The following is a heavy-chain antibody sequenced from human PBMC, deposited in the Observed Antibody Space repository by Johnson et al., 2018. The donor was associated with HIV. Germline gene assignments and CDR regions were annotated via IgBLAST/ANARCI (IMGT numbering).Heavy chain of an antibody. CDR3: AKDQGTMTHAFDI. CDR2: IRYDGSNT. D-gene: IGHD3-22*01. V-gene: IGHV3-30*02. J-gene: IGHJ3*02. CDR1: GFTFSSYG. Sequence: QVQLVESGGGVVRPGGSLRLSCAASGFTFSSYGMHWVRQAPGQGLEWVAFIRYDGSNTYYADSVQGRFTISRDNSKNTLYLQMNSLRAEDLAVYYWAKDQGTMTHAFDICGQGTMVTVSS.